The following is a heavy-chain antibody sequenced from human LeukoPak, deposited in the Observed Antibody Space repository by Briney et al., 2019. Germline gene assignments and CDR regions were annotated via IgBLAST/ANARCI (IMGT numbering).Heavy chain of an antibody. CDR2: INPNSGGT. D-gene: IGHD6-13*01. CDR3: ATASSSPEALGY. V-gene: IGHV1-2*02. CDR1: GYTFTGYY. Sequence: ASVKVSCKASGYTFTGYYMHWVRQAPGQGLEWMGWINPNSGGTNYAQKFQGRVTMTRDTSISTAYMELSRLRSDDTAVYCCATASSSPEALGYWGQGTLVTVSS. J-gene: IGHJ4*02.